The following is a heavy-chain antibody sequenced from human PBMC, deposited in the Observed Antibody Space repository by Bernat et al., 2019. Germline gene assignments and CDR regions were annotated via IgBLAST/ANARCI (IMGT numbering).Heavy chain of an antibody. CDR3: AREGEGIAVAGVWRQFDY. CDR2: ISPTSTI. CDR1: GFTFSSYH. D-gene: IGHD6-19*01. V-gene: IGHV3-48*02. Sequence: EVQLVESGGGSVQPGGSLRLSCVASGFTFSSYHMNWVRQAAGKGLERVSYISPTSTIYDAESVKGRLTISRDNAKNSLYLQMNSLRDEETAVYYCAREGEGIAVAGVWRQFDYWGQGTLVTVSS. J-gene: IGHJ4*02.